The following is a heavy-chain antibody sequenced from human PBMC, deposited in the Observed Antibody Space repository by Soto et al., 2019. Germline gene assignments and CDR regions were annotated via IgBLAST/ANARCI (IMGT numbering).Heavy chain of an antibody. CDR1: GYTFTRYG. V-gene: IGHV1-18*01. CDR3: ARGSAYTTPWSFDQ. CDR2: ISGYNGNT. Sequence: QVQLVQSGAEVKKPGASVRVSCKASGYTFTRYGISWVRQAPGQGLEWMGWISGYNGNTKEAQKFRGRVTMTTDTAANTAHMELRGLRSDDTAVYYCARGSAYTTPWSFDQWGQGTLVTVSS. J-gene: IGHJ4*02. D-gene: IGHD2-2*02.